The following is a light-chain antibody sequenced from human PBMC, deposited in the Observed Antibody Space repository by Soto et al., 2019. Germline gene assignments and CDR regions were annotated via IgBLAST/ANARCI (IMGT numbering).Light chain of an antibody. CDR1: QSISSW. J-gene: IGKJ1*01. CDR3: QQYDGYPWT. Sequence: DIQMTQSPSTLSAPVGDRVTITCRASQSISSWLAWYQQKPGKAPNLLIYDASSLKSGVPSRFSGSGSGTEFTLTISSLQPDDFTTYYCQQYDGYPWTFGPGTKV. CDR2: DAS. V-gene: IGKV1-5*01.